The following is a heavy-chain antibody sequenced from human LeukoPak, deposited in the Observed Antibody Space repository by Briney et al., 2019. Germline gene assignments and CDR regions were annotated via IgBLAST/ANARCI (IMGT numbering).Heavy chain of an antibody. D-gene: IGHD1-26*01. V-gene: IGHV3-23*01. J-gene: IGHJ4*02. CDR2: ISGSGGST. CDR3: AKDPDIVGATGVDY. CDR1: GFTFSSYA. Sequence: GGSLRLSCAASGFTFSSYAMSWVRQAPGKGLEGVSAISGSGGSTYYADSVKGRFTISRDNSKNTLYLQMNSLRAEDTAVYYCAKDPDIVGATGVDYWGQGTLVTVSS.